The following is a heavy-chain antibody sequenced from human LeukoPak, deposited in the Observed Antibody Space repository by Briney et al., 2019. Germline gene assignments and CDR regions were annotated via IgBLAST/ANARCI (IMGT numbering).Heavy chain of an antibody. CDR1: GGTLSSYA. V-gene: IGHV1-69*05. CDR3: ARVRSKRRDGYKSDQYYFDY. J-gene: IGHJ4*02. Sequence: ASVKVSCKASGGTLSSYAISWVRQAPGQGLEWMGGIIPIFGTANYAQKFQGRVTITTDESTSTAYMELSSLRSEDTAVYYCARVRSKRRDGYKSDQYYFDYWGQGTLVTVSS. D-gene: IGHD5-24*01. CDR2: IIPIFGTA.